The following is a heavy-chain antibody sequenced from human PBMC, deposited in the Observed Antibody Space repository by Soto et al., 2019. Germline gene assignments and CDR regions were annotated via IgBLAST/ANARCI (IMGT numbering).Heavy chain of an antibody. D-gene: IGHD3-10*01. CDR3: ARDRGAASDIRYYYYGIDV. Sequence: EVQLVESGGGLVKPGGSLRLSCAASGFIFDIYSMTWVRQAPGKGLEWVSSISSSSSYIYYADSVKGRFTISRDNAENSLYLQMSSLRADDTAMYYCARDRGAASDIRYYYYGIDVWGQGTTVTVSS. J-gene: IGHJ6*02. CDR1: GFIFDIYS. V-gene: IGHV3-21*01. CDR2: ISSSSSYI.